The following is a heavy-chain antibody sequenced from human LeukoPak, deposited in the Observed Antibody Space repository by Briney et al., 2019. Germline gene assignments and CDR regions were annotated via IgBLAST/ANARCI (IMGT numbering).Heavy chain of an antibody. CDR1: AGSITNYY. V-gene: IGHV4-59*08. Sequence: KPSETLSLTCTVSAGSITNYYWSWIRQPPGKGLEWIGYIYYTGSTNYNPSLKSRVSISVDTSKNQFSLKLSSVTAADTAVYCARHGGYHSPIDYWGQGTLVTVSS. D-gene: IGHD3-22*01. J-gene: IGHJ4*02. CDR2: IYYTGST. CDR3: ARHGGYHSPIDY.